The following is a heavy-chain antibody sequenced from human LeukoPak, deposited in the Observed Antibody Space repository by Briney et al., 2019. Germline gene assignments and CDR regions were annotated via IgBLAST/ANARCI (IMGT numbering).Heavy chain of an antibody. CDR1: GFTFSSYG. D-gene: IGHD3-3*01. Sequence: GRSLRLSCAASGFTFSSYGMHWVRQAPGKGLEWVAFIRYDGSNKYYADSVKGRFTISRDNSKNTLYLQMNSLRAEDAAVYYCATPYYDFWSCDYWGQGTLVTVSS. CDR3: ATPYYDFWSCDY. J-gene: IGHJ4*02. CDR2: IRYDGSNK. V-gene: IGHV3-30*02.